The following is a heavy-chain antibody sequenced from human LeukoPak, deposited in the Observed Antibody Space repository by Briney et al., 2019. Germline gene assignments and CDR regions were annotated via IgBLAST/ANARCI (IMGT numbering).Heavy chain of an antibody. CDR1: GFTFSSYS. D-gene: IGHD2-21*01. CDR3: ARVLWWNTAFTFDY. Sequence: GGSLRLSCAASGFTFSSYSMNWVRQAPGKGLEWVSSISSSSSYIYYADSVKGRFTISRDNAKNSLYLQMNSLRAEDTAVYYCARVLWWNTAFTFDYWGQGTLVTVSS. V-gene: IGHV3-21*01. CDR2: ISSSSSYI. J-gene: IGHJ4*02.